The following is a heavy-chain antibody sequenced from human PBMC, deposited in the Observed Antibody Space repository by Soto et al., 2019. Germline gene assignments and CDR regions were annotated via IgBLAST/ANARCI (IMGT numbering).Heavy chain of an antibody. CDR2: IYPGDSDT. CDR3: ARTITDXXXXTRLFDF. J-gene: IGHJ4*02. D-gene: IGHD2-21*01. V-gene: IGHV5-51*01. CDR1: GDIFTTFW. Sequence: GESLKISCKGSGDIFTTFWVGLVRQVPGEGLEWVGIIYPGDSDTRYSPSFQGLVTMSVDKSINTAYLQWSSLRASDTAMYYCARTITDXXXXTRLFDFXGXGTLVTVSS.